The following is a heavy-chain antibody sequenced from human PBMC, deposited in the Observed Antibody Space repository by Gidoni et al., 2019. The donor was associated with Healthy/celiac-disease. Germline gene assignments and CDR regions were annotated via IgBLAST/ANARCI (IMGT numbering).Heavy chain of an antibody. J-gene: IGHJ3*02. V-gene: IGHV3-21*01. D-gene: IGHD3-22*01. CDR1: GFTFSSYS. CDR2: ISSSSSYI. CDR3: ARNPYYYDSSGYFQGDAFDI. Sequence: EVQLVESGGGLVKPGGSLRLSCAASGFTFSSYSMHWVRQAPGKGLEWVSSISSSSSYIYYADSVKGRFTISRDNAKNSLYLQMNSLRAEDTAVYYCARNPYYYDSSGYFQGDAFDIWGQGTMVTVSS.